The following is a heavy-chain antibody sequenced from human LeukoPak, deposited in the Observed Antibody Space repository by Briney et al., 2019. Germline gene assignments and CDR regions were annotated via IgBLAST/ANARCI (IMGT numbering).Heavy chain of an antibody. CDR3: ARDTTTYCSSTSCYRKVSWFDP. D-gene: IGHD2-2*01. J-gene: IGHJ5*02. V-gene: IGHV3-7*01. CDR1: GFSFSSYC. CDR2: IKQDGSEK. Sequence: GGSLRLSCAASGFSFSSYCKTWVRQAPGKGQEWVANIKQDGSEKYYVDSVKGRFTISRDNAKNSLYLQMNSLRAEDTAVYYCARDTTTYCSSTSCYRKVSWFDPWGQGTLVTVSS.